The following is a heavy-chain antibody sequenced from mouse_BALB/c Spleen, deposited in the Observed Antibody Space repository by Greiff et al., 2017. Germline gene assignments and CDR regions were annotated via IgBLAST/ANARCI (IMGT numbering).Heavy chain of an antibody. J-gene: IGHJ3*01. CDR1: GYTFTSYW. V-gene: IGHV1-69*02. CDR2: IDPSDSET. CDR3: ARSWENDYDGTY. Sequence: QVQLQQPGAELVKPGAPVKLSCKASGYTFTSYWMNWVKQRPGRGLEWIGRIDPSDSETHYNQKFKDKATLTVDKSSSTAYIQLSSLTSEDSAVYYCARSWENDYDGTYWGQGTLVTVSA. D-gene: IGHD2-4*01.